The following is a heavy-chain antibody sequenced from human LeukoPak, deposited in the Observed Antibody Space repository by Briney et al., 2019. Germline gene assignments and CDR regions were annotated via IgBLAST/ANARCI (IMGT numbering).Heavy chain of an antibody. V-gene: IGHV3-11*01. CDR1: GFTFTDYH. CDR2: ISSSGSTT. CDR3: VRDDYGSGTYYY. D-gene: IGHD3-10*01. Sequence: PGGSLRLSCAASGFTFTDYHMSWIRQAPGKGLEWVSHISSSGSTTYYADSVKGRFTISRDNAKNSLYLQTNSLRAEDTAVYYCVRDDYGSGTYYYWGQGTLVTVSP. J-gene: IGHJ4*02.